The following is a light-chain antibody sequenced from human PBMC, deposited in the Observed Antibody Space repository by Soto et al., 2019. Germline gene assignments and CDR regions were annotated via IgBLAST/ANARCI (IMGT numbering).Light chain of an antibody. CDR2: GAS. Sequence: EIVMTQSPATLSVSPGERATLSCRASQSVSGYLAWYQQKPGQPPRLLIYGASTRATGIPARFSGSGSGTEFTLTISSLQSEDSAVYYCHQYDDWPETFGQGTKVDI. CDR3: HQYDDWPET. V-gene: IGKV3D-15*01. J-gene: IGKJ1*01. CDR1: QSVSGY.